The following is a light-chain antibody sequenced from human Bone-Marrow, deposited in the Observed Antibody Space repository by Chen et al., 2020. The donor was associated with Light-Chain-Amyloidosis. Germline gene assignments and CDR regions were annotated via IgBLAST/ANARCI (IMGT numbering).Light chain of an antibody. CDR3: QSYQGSSQGV. Sequence: NFMLNQPHPVSHSPGERVIMSCTRSSGSIATNYVQWYQQRPGSSPTTVISGEDQRPSGVPDRFSGSIDRSSNSASLTISGLKTEDEADYYCQSYQGSSQGVFGGGTKLTVL. V-gene: IGLV6-57*01. J-gene: IGLJ3*02. CDR1: SGSIATNY. CDR2: GED.